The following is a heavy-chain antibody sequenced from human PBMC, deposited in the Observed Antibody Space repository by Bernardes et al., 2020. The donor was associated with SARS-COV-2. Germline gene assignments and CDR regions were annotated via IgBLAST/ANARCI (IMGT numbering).Heavy chain of an antibody. Sequence: GGSLRLSCAASGFTFSSYWMHWVRQAPGKGLMWVSRISTDGSSTYYADSVKGRFTISRDNAKNTLYLQMNSLRGEDTAVYYCARGVASNYGLFDYWGQGSLVTVSS. CDR1: GFTFSSYW. CDR2: ISTDGSST. CDR3: ARGVASNYGLFDY. J-gene: IGHJ4*02. V-gene: IGHV3-74*01. D-gene: IGHD4-4*01.